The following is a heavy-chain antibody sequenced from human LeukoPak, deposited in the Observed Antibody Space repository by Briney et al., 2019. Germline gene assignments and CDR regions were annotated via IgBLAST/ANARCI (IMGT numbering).Heavy chain of an antibody. D-gene: IGHD6-19*01. CDR1: GYTFTSYG. V-gene: IGHV1-18*01. CDR2: ISAYNGNT. CDR3: ARDSSSAVAGTLWFDP. J-gene: IGHJ5*02. Sequence: ASVKVSCKASGYTFTSYGISWVRQAPGQGLEWMGWISAYNGNTNYAQKLQGRATMTTETSTSTAYMELRSLRSDDTAVYYCARDSSSAVAGTLWFDPWGQGTLVTVSS.